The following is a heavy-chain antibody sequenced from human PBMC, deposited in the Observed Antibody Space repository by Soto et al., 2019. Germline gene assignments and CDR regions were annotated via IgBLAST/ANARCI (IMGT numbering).Heavy chain of an antibody. D-gene: IGHD3-16*02. V-gene: IGHV3-23*01. Sequence: GGSLRLSCAASGFTFRSHAISWLRQAPGKGLEWVSAISGGGDATYYAASVRGRFTISRDNSKNTVSLQMNSLRAEDTALYYCAKELYLGELSYPDHWGQGTLVTVSS. J-gene: IGHJ4*02. CDR3: AKELYLGELSYPDH. CDR2: ISGGGDAT. CDR1: GFTFRSHA.